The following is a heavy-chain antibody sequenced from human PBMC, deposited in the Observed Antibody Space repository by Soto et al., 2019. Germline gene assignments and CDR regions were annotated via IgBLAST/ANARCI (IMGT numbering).Heavy chain of an antibody. CDR1: GFTFSDYG. CDR2: TSHDGTNQ. J-gene: IGHJ6*02. D-gene: IGHD5-18*01. CDR3: AREARLRAVTATRVYGVDV. V-gene: IGHV3-30*03. Sequence: QLQLVESGGGVVQSGRSLRLSCEASGFTFSDYGMHWVRQAPGQGLEWVAATSHDGTNQYYVDSVKGRFTISRDNSKNTLYLERKSLRGEDTAVYYCAREARLRAVTATRVYGVDVWGQGTTVTVSS.